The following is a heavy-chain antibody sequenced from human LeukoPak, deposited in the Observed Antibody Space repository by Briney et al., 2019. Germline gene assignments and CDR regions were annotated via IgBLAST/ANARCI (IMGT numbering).Heavy chain of an antibody. CDR1: GFSLTTSGVG. J-gene: IGHJ4*02. Sequence: SGPTLVKPTPTLTLTCTFSGFSLTTSGVGVGWIRQPPGKALEWLALIYWDDDKRYRPSLKSRLTITKDTSKNQVVLTMTNMDPVDTATYYCAHRGFYYDSSGYYYPYFDYWGQGTLVTVSS. D-gene: IGHD3-22*01. CDR2: IYWDDDK. V-gene: IGHV2-5*02. CDR3: AHRGFYYDSSGYYYPYFDY.